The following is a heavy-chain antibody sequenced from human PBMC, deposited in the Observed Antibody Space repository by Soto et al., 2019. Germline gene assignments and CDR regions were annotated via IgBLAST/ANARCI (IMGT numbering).Heavy chain of an antibody. Sequence: SETLSLTCAVYGGSFSGYYWSWIRQPPGKGLEWIGEINHSGSTNYNPSLKSRVTISVDTSKNQFSLKLSSVTAADTAVYYCARIFMYCSGGSCHDAFDIWGQGTMVTVSS. D-gene: IGHD2-15*01. CDR3: ARIFMYCSGGSCHDAFDI. J-gene: IGHJ3*02. V-gene: IGHV4-34*01. CDR1: GGSFSGYY. CDR2: INHSGST.